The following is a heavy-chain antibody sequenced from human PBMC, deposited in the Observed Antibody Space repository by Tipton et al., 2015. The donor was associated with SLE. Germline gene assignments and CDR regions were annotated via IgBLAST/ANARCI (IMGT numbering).Heavy chain of an antibody. Sequence: TLSLTCTVSGGSISSHYWSWIRQPPGKGLEWIGYIYYSGSTNYNPSLKSRVTISVDTSKNQFSLKLSSVTAADTAVYYCARRGGYDDGVVYWGQGTLVTVSS. CDR2: IYYSGST. D-gene: IGHD5-12*01. CDR3: ARRGGYDDGVVY. V-gene: IGHV4-59*11. CDR1: GGSISSHY. J-gene: IGHJ4*02.